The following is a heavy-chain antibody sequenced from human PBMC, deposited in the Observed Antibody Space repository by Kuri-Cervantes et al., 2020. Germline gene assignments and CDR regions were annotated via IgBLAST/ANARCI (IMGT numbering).Heavy chain of an antibody. CDR2: ISYDGSNK. V-gene: IGHV3-30-3*01. CDR3: AKDLASGWITGPFDY. D-gene: IGHD6-19*01. Sequence: GGSLRLSCAASGFTFSSYAMHWVRQAPGKGLEWVAVISYDGSNKYYADSVKGRFTISRDNSKNTLYLQMNSLRAGDTAVYYCAKDLASGWITGPFDYWGQGTLVTVSS. J-gene: IGHJ4*02. CDR1: GFTFSSYA.